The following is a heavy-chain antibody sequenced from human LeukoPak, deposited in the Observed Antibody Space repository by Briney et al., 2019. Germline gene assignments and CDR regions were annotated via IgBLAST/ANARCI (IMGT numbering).Heavy chain of an antibody. CDR1: TGSTYY. CDR3: DAADF. Sequence: TGSTYYWAWIRQPPGKGLEWVSTISDSGGRTHYADSVQGRFTISRDNSKNTLYLQINNLRAEDTAIYYCDAADFWGQGTLVTVSS. V-gene: IGHV3-23*01. J-gene: IGHJ4*02. D-gene: IGHD6-13*01. CDR2: ISDSGGRT.